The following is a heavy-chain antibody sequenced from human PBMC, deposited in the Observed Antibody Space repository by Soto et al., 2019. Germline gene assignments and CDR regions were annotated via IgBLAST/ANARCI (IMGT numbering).Heavy chain of an antibody. CDR1: GYTFTSYG. Sequence: QVQLVQSGAEVKKPGASVKVSCKASGYTFTSYGISRVRQAPGQGLEWMGWISAYNGNTNYAQKLQGRVTMTTDTSTSTAYMELRSLRSDDTAVYYCARESMVREPLNKHIDYWGQGTLVTVSS. J-gene: IGHJ4*02. V-gene: IGHV1-18*01. D-gene: IGHD3-10*01. CDR3: ARESMVREPLNKHIDY. CDR2: ISAYNGNT.